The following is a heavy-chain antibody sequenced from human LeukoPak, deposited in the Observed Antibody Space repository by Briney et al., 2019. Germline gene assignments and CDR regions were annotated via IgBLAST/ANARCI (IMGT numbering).Heavy chain of an antibody. CDR1: GITLSNYG. CDR3: AKRGVVIRVILVGFHKEAYYFDS. Sequence: PGGSLRLSCAVSGITLSNYGMSWVRQAPGKGLEWVAGISGSGGGTNYADAVKGRFTISRDNRKNILHLQMNSLRAEDTAVYFCAKRGVVIRVILVGFHKEAYYFDSWGQGALVIVSS. D-gene: IGHD3-22*01. V-gene: IGHV3-23*01. J-gene: IGHJ4*02. CDR2: ISGSGGGT.